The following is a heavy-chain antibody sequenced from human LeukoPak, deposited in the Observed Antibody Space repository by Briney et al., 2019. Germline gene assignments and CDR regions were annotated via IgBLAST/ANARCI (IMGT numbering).Heavy chain of an antibody. CDR2: ISSSSRTI. D-gene: IGHD3/OR15-3a*01. V-gene: IGHV3-48*02. CDR1: GFTFSSYS. J-gene: IGHJ4*02. Sequence: PGGSLRLSCAASGFTFSSYSMNWVRQAPGKGLEWVSYISSSSRTIYYADSLKGRFTISRDNAKNSLYLQMNSLGDEDTAVYYCARAKDDFCDYWGQGTLVTVSS. CDR3: ARAKDDFCDY.